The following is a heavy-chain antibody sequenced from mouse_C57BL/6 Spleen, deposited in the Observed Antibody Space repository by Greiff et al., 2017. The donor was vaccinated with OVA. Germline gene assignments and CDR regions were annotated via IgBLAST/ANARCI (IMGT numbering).Heavy chain of an antibody. CDR3: ARYYGSSDWYCDV. J-gene: IGHJ1*03. CDR2: IHPNSGST. CDR1: GYTFTSYW. Sequence: VKLQQPGAELVKPGASVKLSCKASGYTFTSYWMHWVKQRPGQGLEWIGMIHPNSGSTNYNEKFKSKATLTVDKSSSTAYMQLSSLTSEDYAVYYCARYYGSSDWYCDVWGTGTTVTVSA. V-gene: IGHV1-64*01. D-gene: IGHD1-1*01.